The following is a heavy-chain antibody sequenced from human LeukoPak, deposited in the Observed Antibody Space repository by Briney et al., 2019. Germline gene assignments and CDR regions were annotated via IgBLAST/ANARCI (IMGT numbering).Heavy chain of an antibody. D-gene: IGHD1-26*01. J-gene: IGHJ5*02. V-gene: IGHV4-4*07. CDR1: GGSISSYY. CDR3: ARDRGVRGGSYGTWFDP. Sequence: SETLSLTCAVSGGSISSYYWSWIRQPAGKGLEWIGRIYTSGSTNYNPSLKSRVTMSVDTSKNQFSLKLSSVTAADTAVYYCARDRGVRGGSYGTWFDPWGQGTLVTVSS. CDR2: IYTSGST.